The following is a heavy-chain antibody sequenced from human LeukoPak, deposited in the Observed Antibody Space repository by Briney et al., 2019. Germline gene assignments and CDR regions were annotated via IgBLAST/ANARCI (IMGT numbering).Heavy chain of an antibody. Sequence: SETLSLTCAVSGVSISSSNWWSWVRQPPGKGLEWIGEIYHSGSTNYNPSLKSRVTISVDKSKNQFSLKLSSVTAADTAVYYCARGYGDFRVEGRYFHSWGQGTLVTVSS. J-gene: IGHJ4*02. D-gene: IGHD4-17*01. V-gene: IGHV4-4*02. CDR3: ARGYGDFRVEGRYFHS. CDR2: IYHSGST. CDR1: GVSISSSNW.